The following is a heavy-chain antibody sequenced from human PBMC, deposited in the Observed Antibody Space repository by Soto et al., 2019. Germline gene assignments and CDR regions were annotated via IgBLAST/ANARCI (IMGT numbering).Heavy chain of an antibody. CDR3: ARRKREYYYYYMDV. CDR2: INYSGST. Sequence: PSETLSLTCTVYGGSISGYYWSWIRQPPGKGLEWIGDINYSGSTNYNPSLKSRVTISVDTSKNQFSLKLSSVTAADTAVYYCARRKREYYYYYMDVWGKGTTVTVSS. CDR1: GGSISGYY. J-gene: IGHJ6*03. V-gene: IGHV4-59*08.